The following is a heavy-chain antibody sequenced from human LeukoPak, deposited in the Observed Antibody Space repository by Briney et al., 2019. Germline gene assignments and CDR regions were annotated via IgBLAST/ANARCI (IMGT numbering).Heavy chain of an antibody. D-gene: IGHD4-23*01. CDR2: INPNSGGT. CDR3: ARDNSVEDTAWWFDP. J-gene: IGHJ5*02. Sequence: ASVKVSCKASGYTFTGYYMHWVRQAPGQGLEWMGWINPNSGGTNFAQKFQGRVTMTRDMSTSTDYMELSSLRSEDTAVYYCARDNSVEDTAWWFDPWGQGTLVTVSS. V-gene: IGHV1-2*02. CDR1: GYTFTGYY.